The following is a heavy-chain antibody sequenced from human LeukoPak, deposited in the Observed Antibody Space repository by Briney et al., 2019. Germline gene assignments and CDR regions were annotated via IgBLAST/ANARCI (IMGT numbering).Heavy chain of an antibody. CDR1: GYTLTELS. J-gene: IGHJ3*02. V-gene: IGHV1-24*01. Sequence: GASVKVSCKVSGYTLTELSMHWVRQAPGKGLEWMGGFDPEDGETIYAQKFQGRVTMTEDTSTDTAYMELSSLRSEDTAVYYCATAWEEGIVGARINAFDIWGQGTMVTVSS. CDR2: FDPEDGET. CDR3: ATAWEEGIVGARINAFDI. D-gene: IGHD1-26*01.